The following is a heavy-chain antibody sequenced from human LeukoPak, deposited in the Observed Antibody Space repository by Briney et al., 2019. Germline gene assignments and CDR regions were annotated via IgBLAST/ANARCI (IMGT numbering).Heavy chain of an antibody. CDR3: AKVVTIFGVAIDY. CDR2: INGGGVNT. Sequence: GGSLRLSCAASGFPFSSYAMSWVRQAPGKGLEWVSTINGGGVNTHYAASVKGRFTISRDNSKNTLYLQMNSLGAEDTAVYYCAKVVTIFGVAIDYWGQGTLVTVSS. CDR1: GFPFSSYA. V-gene: IGHV3-23*01. J-gene: IGHJ4*02. D-gene: IGHD3-3*01.